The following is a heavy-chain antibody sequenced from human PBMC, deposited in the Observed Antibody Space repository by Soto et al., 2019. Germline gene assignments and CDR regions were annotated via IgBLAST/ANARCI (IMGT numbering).Heavy chain of an antibody. CDR1: GGSITSYY. CDR2: IYYSGST. V-gene: IGHV4-59*01. Sequence: QVQLQESGPGLVKPSETLSLTCTVSGGSITSYYWSWIRQPPGKGLEWIGYIYYSGSTNYNPSLKSRVTISIDTSKNQFSLKLSSVTAADTAAYYCAIGGAAAARGWFDPWGQGTQVTVSS. CDR3: AIGGAAAARGWFDP. D-gene: IGHD6-13*01. J-gene: IGHJ5*02.